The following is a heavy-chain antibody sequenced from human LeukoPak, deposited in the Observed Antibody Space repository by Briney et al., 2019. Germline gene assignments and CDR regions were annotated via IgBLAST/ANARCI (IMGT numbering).Heavy chain of an antibody. CDR2: MNPNSGNT. J-gene: IGHJ4*02. D-gene: IGHD2-21*02. CDR3: ARGREVTQGLADY. Sequence: ASVKVSCKASGGTFSSYDINWVRQATGQGLEWMGWMNPNSGNTGYAQKFQGRVTMTRNTSISTAYMELSSLRSEDTAVYYCARGREVTQGLADYWGQGTLVTVSS. V-gene: IGHV1-8*02. CDR1: GGTFSSYD.